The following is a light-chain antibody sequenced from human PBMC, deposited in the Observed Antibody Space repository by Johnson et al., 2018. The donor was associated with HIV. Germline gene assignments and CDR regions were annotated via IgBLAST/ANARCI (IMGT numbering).Light chain of an antibody. CDR3: GTWDSSLSALYV. V-gene: IGLV1-51*02. J-gene: IGLJ1*01. CDR2: EDN. CDR1: SSNIGNNY. Sequence: QSVLTQPPSVSATPGQKVTISCSGSSSNIGNNYVSWYQQLPGTAPKLLIYEDNKRPSGIPGRFSGSKSGTSATLGITGLQTGDEADYYCGTWDSSLSALYVFGTRTKVTVL.